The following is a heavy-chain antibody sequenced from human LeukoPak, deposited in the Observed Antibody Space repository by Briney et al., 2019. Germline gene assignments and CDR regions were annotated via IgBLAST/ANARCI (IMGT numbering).Heavy chain of an antibody. J-gene: IGHJ5*02. Sequence: KPGGTLTLTCAAYGFTFSDYYRSWLRQAPGKGLEWVSYISNSGSTRYYADSVKGRFTSSRDNAKSSLYLQTNSLRAEDTAVYYCARETRRFDPSGQGTLVTVSS. CDR3: ARETRRFDP. CDR1: GFTFSDYY. V-gene: IGHV3-11*01. CDR2: ISNSGSTR.